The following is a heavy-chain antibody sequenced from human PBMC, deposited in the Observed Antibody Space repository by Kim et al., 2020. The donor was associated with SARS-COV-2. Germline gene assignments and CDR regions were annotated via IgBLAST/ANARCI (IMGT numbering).Heavy chain of an antibody. J-gene: IGHJ4*01. D-gene: IGHD3-10*01. CDR2: ISYDGSNK. Sequence: GGSLRLSCAASGFTFSSYGMHWVRQAPGKGLEWVAVISYDGSNKYYADSVKGRFTISRDNSKNTLYLQMNSLRAEDTAVYYCARDLMYYYGSGSYNYYF. V-gene: IGHV3-33*05. CDR1: GFTFSSYG. CDR3: ARDLMYYYGSGSYNYYF.